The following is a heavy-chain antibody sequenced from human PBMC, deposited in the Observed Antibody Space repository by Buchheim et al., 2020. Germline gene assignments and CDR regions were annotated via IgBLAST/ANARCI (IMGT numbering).Heavy chain of an antibody. J-gene: IGHJ6*02. D-gene: IGHD6-6*01. V-gene: IGHV4-34*01. CDR3: ARASTGDSSSSFYYYYYGMDV. CDR2: INHSGST. Sequence: QVQLQQWGAGLLKPSETLSLTCAVYGGSFSGYYWSWIRQPPGKGLEWIGEINHSGSTNYNPSLKSRVTISVDKSKNQFSLKLSSVTAADTAVYYCARASTGDSSSSFYYYYYGMDVWGQGTT. CDR1: GGSFSGYY.